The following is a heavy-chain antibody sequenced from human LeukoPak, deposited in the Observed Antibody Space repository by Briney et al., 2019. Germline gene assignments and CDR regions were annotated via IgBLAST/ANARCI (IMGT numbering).Heavy chain of an antibody. J-gene: IGHJ4*02. CDR2: IYYGGST. CDR1: GGSVSSSHY. CDR3: ARSNRSSALRT. D-gene: IGHD3-10*01. Sequence: PSETLSLTCTVSGGSVSSSHYWGWIRQPPGKGLEWIGSIYYGGSTYYNASLRSRVTTSVDTSKNQFSLKLSSVTAADTAVYFCARSNRSSALRTWGQGTLVSVSS. V-gene: IGHV4-39*07.